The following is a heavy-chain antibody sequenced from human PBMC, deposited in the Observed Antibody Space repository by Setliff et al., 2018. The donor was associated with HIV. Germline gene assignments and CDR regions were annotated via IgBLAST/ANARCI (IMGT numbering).Heavy chain of an antibody. CDR1: GVSISGHF. V-gene: IGHV4-4*09. D-gene: IGHD2-8*02. CDR3: ARLIRTGLLYFDY. Sequence: PSETLSLTCFVSGVSISGHFWGWIRQPPGKGLEWIGYIYTSGTTEYNPSLDSRVTISVDTSRDQFSLNLRSVTAADTALYFCARLIRTGLLYFDYWGLGMLVTVSS. CDR2: IYTSGTT. J-gene: IGHJ4*02.